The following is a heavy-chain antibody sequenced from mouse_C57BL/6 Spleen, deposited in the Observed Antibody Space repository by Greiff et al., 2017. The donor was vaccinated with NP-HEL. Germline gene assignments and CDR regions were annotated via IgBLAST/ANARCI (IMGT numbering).Heavy chain of an antibody. D-gene: IGHD1-1*01. J-gene: IGHJ1*03. V-gene: IGHV1-4*01. CDR2: INPSSGYT. CDR3: AIYGRGYFDV. CDR1: GYTFTSYT. Sequence: QVHVKQSGAELARPGASVKMSCKASGYTFTSYTMHWVKQRPGQGLEWIGYINPSSGYTKYNQKFKDKATLTADKSSSTAYMQLSSLTSEDSAVYYCAIYGRGYFDVWGTGTTVTVSS.